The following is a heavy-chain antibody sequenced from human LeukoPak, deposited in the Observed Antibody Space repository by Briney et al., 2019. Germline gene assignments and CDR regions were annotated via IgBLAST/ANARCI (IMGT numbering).Heavy chain of an antibody. Sequence: GGSLRLSCAASGFTYSSKYMSLVRQAPGKGLEWVSVIYIDGSTSYADSVQGRLTISRDNSKNTVYLQMNSLRVEDTAVYYCVRDDGVAPYDYRGQGTLVTVSS. V-gene: IGHV3-66*01. J-gene: IGHJ4*02. D-gene: IGHD3-10*01. CDR1: GFTYSSKY. CDR2: IYIDGST. CDR3: VRDDGVAPYDY.